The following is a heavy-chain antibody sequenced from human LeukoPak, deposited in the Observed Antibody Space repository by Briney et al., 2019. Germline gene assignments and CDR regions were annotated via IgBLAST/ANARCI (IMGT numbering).Heavy chain of an antibody. CDR1: GGSISSYY. J-gene: IGHJ3*02. V-gene: IGHV4-59*12. D-gene: IGHD6-13*01. Sequence: SETLSLTCTVSGGSISSYYWSWIRQPPGKGLEWIGSIYYSGSTYYNPSLKSRVTISVDTSKNQFSLKLSSVTAADTAVYYCARVKVAAAGTSRAFDIWGQGTMVTVSS. CDR3: ARVKVAAAGTSRAFDI. CDR2: IYYSGST.